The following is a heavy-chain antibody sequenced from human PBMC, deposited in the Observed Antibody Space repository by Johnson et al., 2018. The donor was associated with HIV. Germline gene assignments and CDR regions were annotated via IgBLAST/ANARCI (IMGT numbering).Heavy chain of an antibody. CDR2: ISSSTDTI. V-gene: IGHV3-48*04. Sequence: VQLVESGGGLVQPGGSLRLSCAASGFTFDDYGMSWVRQAPGKGLEWVSYISSSTDTIYYADSVKGRFTISRDNAKNSLSLQMNSLRAEDTAVYYCVRDAFDYRDASGRFGGAGFDIWGQGTVVTVSS. J-gene: IGHJ3*02. CDR3: VRDAFDYRDASGRFGGAGFDI. D-gene: IGHD3-16*01. CDR1: GFTFDDYG.